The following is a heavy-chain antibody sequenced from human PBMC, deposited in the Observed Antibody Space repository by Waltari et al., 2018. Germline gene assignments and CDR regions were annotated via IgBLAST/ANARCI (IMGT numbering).Heavy chain of an antibody. CDR3: ARDLGYKQFDY. V-gene: IGHV3-7*01. J-gene: IGHJ4*02. D-gene: IGHD1-1*01. CDR1: GFPFSNSW. Sequence: EVQLVESGGGLVQPGGSLRLSCSASGFPFSNSWMTWVRQAPGMGLEWGTNINPDGTVKNHVDSAKGRFSISRDNAKNSVYLQMNSLRAEDTAVYYCARDLGYKQFDYWGQGTRVTVSS. CDR2: INPDGTVK.